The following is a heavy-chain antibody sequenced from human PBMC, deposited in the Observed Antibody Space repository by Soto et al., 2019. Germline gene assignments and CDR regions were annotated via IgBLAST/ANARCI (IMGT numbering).Heavy chain of an antibody. CDR1: GGTFSSYA. J-gene: IGHJ6*02. CDR3: ARGHCSSTSCYGSDYYYGLDV. Sequence: ASVKVSCKASGGTFSSYAISWVRQAPGQGLEWMGGIIPIFGTANYAQKFQGRVTITRDTSITTAYMELRRLRSDDTAVYYCARGHCSSTSCYGSDYYYGLDVWGQGTPVTVSS. D-gene: IGHD2-2*01. CDR2: IIPIFGTA. V-gene: IGHV1-69*05.